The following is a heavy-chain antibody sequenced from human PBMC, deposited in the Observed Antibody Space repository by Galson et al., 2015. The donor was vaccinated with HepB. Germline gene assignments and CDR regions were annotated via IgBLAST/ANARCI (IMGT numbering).Heavy chain of an antibody. CDR2: TYYRSKWYN. Sequence: CAISGDSVSSNNAAWNWIRQSPSRGLEWLGRTYYRSKWYNDYAVSVKSRITINPDTSKNQFSLQLNSVTPEDTAVYYCARWVNCRGGDCYYLDYWGQGTLVTVSS. V-gene: IGHV6-1*01. CDR3: ARWVNCRGGDCYYLDY. D-gene: IGHD2-21*02. J-gene: IGHJ4*02. CDR1: GDSVSSNNAA.